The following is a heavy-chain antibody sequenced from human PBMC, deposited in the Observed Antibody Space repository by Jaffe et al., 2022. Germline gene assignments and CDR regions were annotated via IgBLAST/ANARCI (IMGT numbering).Heavy chain of an antibody. D-gene: IGHD2-2*01. CDR1: GGSFSGYY. Sequence: QVQLQQWGAGLLKPSETLSLTCAVYGGSFSGYYWSWIRQPPGKGLEWIGEINHSGSTNYNPSLKSRVTISVDTSKNQFSLKLSSVTAADTAVYYCARQVRIVVVPYYYYYMDVWGKGTTVTVSS. CDR3: ARQVRIVVVPYYYYYMDV. V-gene: IGHV4-34*01. J-gene: IGHJ6*03. CDR2: INHSGST.